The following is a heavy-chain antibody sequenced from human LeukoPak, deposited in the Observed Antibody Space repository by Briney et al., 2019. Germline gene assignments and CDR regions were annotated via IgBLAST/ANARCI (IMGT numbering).Heavy chain of an antibody. Sequence: GGSLRLSCAASGFTFSSYAMSWVRQAPGKGLEWVSSISSGGMWIYYADSLKGRFTISRDNAKNSLYLQMKSLRVEDTAVYYCARDAGGRTQREGWFDPWGQGTLVTVSS. CDR3: ARDAGGRTQREGWFDP. CDR2: ISSGGMWI. V-gene: IGHV3-21*01. D-gene: IGHD1-26*01. J-gene: IGHJ5*02. CDR1: GFTFSSYA.